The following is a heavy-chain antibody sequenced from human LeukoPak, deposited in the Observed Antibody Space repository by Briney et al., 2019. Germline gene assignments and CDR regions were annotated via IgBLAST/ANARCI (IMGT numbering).Heavy chain of an antibody. Sequence: GGSLRLSCAASGFTFSSYWMSWVRQAPGKGLEWVANIKQDGSEKYYVDSVKGRFTISRDNAKNSLYLLMNSLRAEDTAVYYCARSRYYDFWSGYYDDAKPDDYWGQGTLVTVSS. CDR2: IKQDGSEK. D-gene: IGHD3-3*01. J-gene: IGHJ4*02. V-gene: IGHV3-7*01. CDR3: ARSRYYDFWSGYYDDAKPDDY. CDR1: GFTFSSYW.